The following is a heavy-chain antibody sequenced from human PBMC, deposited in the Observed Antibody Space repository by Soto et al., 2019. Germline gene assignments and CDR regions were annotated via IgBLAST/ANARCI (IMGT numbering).Heavy chain of an antibody. J-gene: IGHJ4*02. CDR3: ARDLGAWKFDY. V-gene: IGHV3-30-3*01. D-gene: IGHD1-1*01. Sequence: QVQVVESGGGVVQAGRSLRLSCAASGFTFSSHAMHWVRQAPGKGLEWVAFMSYDGSNQHYADSVKGRFTISRDNSENTLYLQMNSLRGEDTAMYYCARDLGAWKFDYWGQGTLVTVSS. CDR2: MSYDGSNQ. CDR1: GFTFSSHA.